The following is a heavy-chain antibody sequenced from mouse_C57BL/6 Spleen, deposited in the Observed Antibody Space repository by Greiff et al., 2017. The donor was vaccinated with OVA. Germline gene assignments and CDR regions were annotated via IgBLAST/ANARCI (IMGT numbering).Heavy chain of an antibody. D-gene: IGHD2-4*01. CDR3: ARSDDYDVDWYFDV. Sequence: QVQLKQSGAELVKPGASVKMSCKASGYTFTSYWITWVKQRPGQGLEWIGDIYPGSGSTNYNEKFKSKATLTVDTSSSTAYMQLSSLTSEDSAVYYCARSDDYDVDWYFDVWGTGTTVTVSS. V-gene: IGHV1-55*01. CDR2: IYPGSGST. CDR1: GYTFTSYW. J-gene: IGHJ1*03.